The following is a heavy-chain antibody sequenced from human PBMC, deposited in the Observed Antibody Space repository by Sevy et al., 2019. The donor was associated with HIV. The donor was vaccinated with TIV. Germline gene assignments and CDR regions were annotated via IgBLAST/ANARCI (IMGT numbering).Heavy chain of an antibody. CDR2: TRNKADGYTT. J-gene: IGHJ4*02. D-gene: IGHD6-13*01. CDR3: ATHAGIAAAGRVFDY. CDR1: GFTFSDHY. V-gene: IGHV3-72*01. Sequence: GGSLRLSCVASGFTFSDHYMEWVRQAPGKGLEWVGRTRNKADGYTTEYAASVKGRFPISRDDSKNSLYVQMNSLKTEDTAVYYCATHAGIAAAGRVFDYWGQGTLVTVSS.